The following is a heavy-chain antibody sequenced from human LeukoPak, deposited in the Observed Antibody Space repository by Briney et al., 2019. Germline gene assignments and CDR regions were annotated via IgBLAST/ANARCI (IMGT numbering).Heavy chain of an antibody. CDR2: IIPIFGTA. CDR3: ARVNWNYQWTYYYYMDV. CDR1: GGTFSSYA. D-gene: IGHD1-7*01. V-gene: IGHV1-69*05. J-gene: IGHJ6*03. Sequence: GASVTVSCKASGGTFSSYAISWVRQAPGQGLEWMGGIIPIFGTANYAQKFQGRVTITTDESTSTAYMELSSLRSEDTAVYYCARVNWNYQWTYYYYMDVWGKGTTVTVSS.